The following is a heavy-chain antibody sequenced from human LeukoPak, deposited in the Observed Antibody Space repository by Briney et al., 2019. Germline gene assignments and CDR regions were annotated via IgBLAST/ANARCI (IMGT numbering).Heavy chain of an antibody. Sequence: SETLSLTCAVSGGSFSGYYWNWIRQPPGKGLEWIGEITQSGYTYDNPSLKGRVTISVDTSKNQFSLKLSSVTAADTAVYYCARVDYDDYENDAFDIWGQGTMVTVSS. J-gene: IGHJ3*02. CDR1: GGSFSGYY. CDR3: ARVDYDDYENDAFDI. D-gene: IGHD4-17*01. CDR2: ITQSGYT. V-gene: IGHV4-34*01.